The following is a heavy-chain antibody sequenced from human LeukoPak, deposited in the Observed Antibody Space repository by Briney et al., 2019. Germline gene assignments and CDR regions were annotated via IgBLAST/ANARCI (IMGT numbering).Heavy chain of an antibody. D-gene: IGHD4-11*01. CDR2: LGTDGTYT. CDR1: GFNLRDYW. Sequence: GGSLRLSCAASGFNLRDYWMHWVRHAPGKGLVWVSRLGTDGTYTNYADSVTGRFTISRDNAKNTLYLQMDSLRAEDMSFYYCVRDPSNSGNWFDLWGQGTLVTVSS. CDR3: VRDPSNSGNWFDL. V-gene: IGHV3-74*01. J-gene: IGHJ5*02.